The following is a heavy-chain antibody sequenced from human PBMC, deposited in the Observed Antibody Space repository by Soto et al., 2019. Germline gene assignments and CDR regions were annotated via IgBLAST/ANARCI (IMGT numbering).Heavy chain of an antibody. CDR3: KTSYYDILTGYENNWFDP. V-gene: IGHV3-49*04. D-gene: IGHD3-9*01. CDR1: GFTFEDYA. CDR2: IRSKAYGGTT. Sequence: GGSLRLSCTASGFTFEDYAMSWVRQAPGKGLEWVGFIRSKAYGGTTEYAASVKGRFTISRDDSKSIDYLQMNSLKTEDTAVYYCKTSYYDILTGYENNWFDPWGQGTLVTVSS. J-gene: IGHJ5*02.